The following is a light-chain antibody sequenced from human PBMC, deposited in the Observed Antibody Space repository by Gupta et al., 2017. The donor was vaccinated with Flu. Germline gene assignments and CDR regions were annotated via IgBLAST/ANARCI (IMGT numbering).Light chain of an antibody. CDR1: QTITGY. Sequence: EIVITHSPASLSVSPGERVTLSCRASQTITGYLDWYQQNPGQAPRLLISGVSTRASGVPARFSGSGSGTEFTLTISSLQSEDFAVYYCQQNRNWPLTFGGGTRVEIK. CDR3: QQNRNWPLT. CDR2: GVS. V-gene: IGKV3-15*01. J-gene: IGKJ4*01.